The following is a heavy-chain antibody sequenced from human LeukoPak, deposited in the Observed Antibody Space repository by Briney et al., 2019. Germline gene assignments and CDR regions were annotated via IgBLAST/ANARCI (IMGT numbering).Heavy chain of an antibody. J-gene: IGHJ4*02. V-gene: IGHV3-43*02. D-gene: IGHD3-10*01. CDR2: ISGDGGST. CDR1: GFTFDDYA. CDR3: AKDMWRFGELDYDY. Sequence: GGSLRLSCAASGFTFDDYAMHCVRQAPGEGLEWVSLISGDGGSTYYADSVKGRFTISRDNSKNSLYLQMNSLRTEDTALYYCAKDMWRFGELDYDYWGQGTLVTVSS.